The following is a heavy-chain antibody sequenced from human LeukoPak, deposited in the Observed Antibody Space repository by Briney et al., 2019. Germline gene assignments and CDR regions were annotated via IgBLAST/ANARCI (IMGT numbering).Heavy chain of an antibody. Sequence: GSLRLSCAASGFTVSSNYMSWVRQAPGKGLEWIGSIYHSGSTNYNPSLKSRVTISVDTSKNQFSLKLGSVTAADTAVYYCASNLIQLWGHFDYWGQGTLVTVSS. CDR2: IYHSGST. CDR1: GFTVSSNY. V-gene: IGHV4-34*01. CDR3: ASNLIQLWGHFDY. D-gene: IGHD5-18*01. J-gene: IGHJ4*02.